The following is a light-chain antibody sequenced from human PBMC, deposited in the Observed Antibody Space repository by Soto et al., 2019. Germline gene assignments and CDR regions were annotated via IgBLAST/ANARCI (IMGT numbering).Light chain of an antibody. V-gene: IGLV2-23*03. Sequence: QSALTQPASVSGSPGQSITISCTGTSSDVGNYNLVSCYQQPPGKAPNLIIYEGNQRPSGVSNRFSGSKSGNPASLTISGLQAEDEADYYCCAYAGSSTFVVFGGGTKLTVL. CDR3: CAYAGSSTFVV. J-gene: IGLJ2*01. CDR1: SSDVGNYNL. CDR2: EGN.